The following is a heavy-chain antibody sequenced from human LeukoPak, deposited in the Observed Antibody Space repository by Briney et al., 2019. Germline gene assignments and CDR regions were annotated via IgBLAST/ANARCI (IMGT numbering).Heavy chain of an antibody. J-gene: IGHJ6*02. D-gene: IGHD1-26*01. V-gene: IGHV3-23*01. Sequence: GGSLRLSCVASGITFSNYAMSWVRQAPGKGLEWVSTISGSGGSTYYADSVKGRFTISRDNSKNTLHLQMNSLRAEDTAVYYCAKGEEEYYYYGVDVWGQGTTVTVSS. CDR2: ISGSGGST. CDR3: AKGEEEYYYYGVDV. CDR1: GITFSNYA.